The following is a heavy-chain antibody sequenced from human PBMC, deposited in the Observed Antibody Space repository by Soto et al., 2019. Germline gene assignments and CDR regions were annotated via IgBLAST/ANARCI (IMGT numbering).Heavy chain of an antibody. CDR1: GFSFGDYA. J-gene: IGHJ4*02. D-gene: IGHD3-22*01. CDR2: IRNPGYGGTT. Sequence: GGSLRLSCTTSGFSFGDYAMTWVRQAPGKGLEWVGFIRNPGYGGTTEYATSVKGRFIISRDDSMSSASLQWSSLKASDTAVYYCARHKGPDYYDSSGHLDYWGQGTLVTVSS. V-gene: IGHV3-49*04. CDR3: ARHKGPDYYDSSGHLDY.